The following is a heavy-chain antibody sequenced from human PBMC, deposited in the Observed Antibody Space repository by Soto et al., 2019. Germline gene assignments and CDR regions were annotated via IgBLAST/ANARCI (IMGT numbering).Heavy chain of an antibody. CDR2: IIPILGIA. CDR1: GGTFSSYT. V-gene: IGHV1-69*02. J-gene: IGHJ4*02. D-gene: IGHD4-17*01. CDR3: ARPDADDYGDTFDY. Sequence: SVTVSCKASGGTFSSYTISWVRQAPGQGLEWMGRIIPILGIANYAQKFQGRVTITADNSTSTAYMELSSLRSEDTAVYYCARPDADDYGDTFDYWGQGTLVTVSS.